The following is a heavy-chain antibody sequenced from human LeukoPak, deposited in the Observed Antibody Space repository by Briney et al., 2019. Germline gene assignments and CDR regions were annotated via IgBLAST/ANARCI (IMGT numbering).Heavy chain of an antibody. CDR2: ISGSGGST. D-gene: IGHD1-26*01. J-gene: IGHJ4*02. V-gene: IGHV3-23*01. Sequence: GGSLRLSCAASGFTFSSQTMSWVRQAPGKGLEWVSAISGSGGSTYYADSVKGRFTISRDNSKNTLYLQMNSLRSDDTAVYYCARDLVGATESDYWGQGTLVTVSS. CDR1: GFTFSSQT. CDR3: ARDLVGATESDY.